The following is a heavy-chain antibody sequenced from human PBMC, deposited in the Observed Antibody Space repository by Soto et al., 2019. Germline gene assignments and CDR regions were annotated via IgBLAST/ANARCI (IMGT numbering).Heavy chain of an antibody. V-gene: IGHV3-53*02. J-gene: IGHJ5*02. CDR2: IYGGGDT. CDR3: VRERAAYWFDP. CDR1: GITVSSSY. Sequence: EVQLVETGGGLIQPGGSLRLSCEVSGITVSSSYMSWVRQAPGKGLEWVAVIYGGGDTYYADSVKGRFTISRDNFNNTLYLQMSRLRVEDTARYFCVRERAAYWFDPWDQGTLVTVSS.